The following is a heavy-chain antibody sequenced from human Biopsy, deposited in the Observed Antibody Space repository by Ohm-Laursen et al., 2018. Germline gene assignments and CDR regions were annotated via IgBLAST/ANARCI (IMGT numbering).Heavy chain of an antibody. Sequence: TLSLTCSVFGKTFSDYRWSWIRRPPGKGLEWIGQINQAGTTNYNPSLKSRVSISADASKYEFSLRLTSVTAADTAVYLCGNEVHGRDYWGLGAQVTVSS. V-gene: IGHV4-34*08. D-gene: IGHD2-15*01. J-gene: IGHJ4*02. CDR3: GNEVHGRDY. CDR1: GKTFSDYR. CDR2: INQAGTT.